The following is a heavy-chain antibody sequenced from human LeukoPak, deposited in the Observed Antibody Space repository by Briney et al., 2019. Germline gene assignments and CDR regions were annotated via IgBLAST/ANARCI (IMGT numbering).Heavy chain of an antibody. V-gene: IGHV3-30*12. J-gene: IGHJ2*01. CDR1: GFTFSRFG. Sequence: GGSLRLSCAASGFTFSRFGMHWVRQAPGKGLEWVTFINYDGSKEYYADSVKGRFTISRDNAKNSLYLQMNSLRAEDTAVYYCARDYFSRAALLGYFDLWGRGTLVTVSS. CDR2: INYDGSKE. D-gene: IGHD2-15*01. CDR3: ARDYFSRAALLGYFDL.